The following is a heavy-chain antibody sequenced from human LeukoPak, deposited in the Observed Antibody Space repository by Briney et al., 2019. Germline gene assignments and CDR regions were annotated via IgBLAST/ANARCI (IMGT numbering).Heavy chain of an antibody. Sequence: SETLSLTCTVSAGSISSYYWNWLRQFPGEGLEWIGYIYYTGTTKYNPSLTSRVTISIDTSKNQFSLKLSSVTAADTAVYYCATSVGTTGTTWGQGTLVIVSS. CDR2: IYYTGTT. D-gene: IGHD1-1*01. V-gene: IGHV4-59*08. CDR1: AGSISSYY. J-gene: IGHJ4*02. CDR3: ATSVGTTGTT.